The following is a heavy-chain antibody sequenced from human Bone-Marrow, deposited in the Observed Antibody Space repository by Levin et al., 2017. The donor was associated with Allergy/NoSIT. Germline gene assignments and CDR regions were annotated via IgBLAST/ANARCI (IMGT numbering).Heavy chain of an antibody. Sequence: SQTLSLTCAVSGGFISSTSFSWNWIRQPPGKGLEWIGYIYPSGGAHYNPSLKSRVTVSVDRSKNQFSLRLTSVTAADTALYYCARANVVINYFDPWGQGTLVTVSP. D-gene: IGHD4-11*01. J-gene: IGHJ5*02. CDR2: IYPSGGA. CDR1: GGFISSTSFS. CDR3: ARANVVINYFDP. V-gene: IGHV4-30-2*01.